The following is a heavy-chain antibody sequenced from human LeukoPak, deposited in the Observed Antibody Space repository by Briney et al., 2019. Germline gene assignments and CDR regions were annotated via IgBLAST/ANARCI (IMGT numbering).Heavy chain of an antibody. Sequence: PSQTLSLTCTVPGGSISSGSYYWSWIRQPAGRGLEWIGRIHTSGSTNYNPSLKSRVTISVDTSKNQFSLKLSSVTAADTAVYYCARGCSSSWTTYYFDYWGQGTLVTVSS. CDR2: IHTSGST. CDR3: ARGCSSSWTTYYFDY. J-gene: IGHJ4*02. D-gene: IGHD6-13*01. CDR1: GGSISSGSYY. V-gene: IGHV4-61*02.